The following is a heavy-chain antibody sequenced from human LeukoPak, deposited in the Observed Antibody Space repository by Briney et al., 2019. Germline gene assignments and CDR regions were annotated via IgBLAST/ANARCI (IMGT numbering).Heavy chain of an antibody. CDR1: GGSFSGHF. D-gene: IGHD6-19*01. Sequence: SETLSLTYAVYGGSFSGHFWSWIRQPPGKGLEWIGEVNHSGNTKFNPSLKTRVTISVDTSKNQFSLRLRSMTAADTAVYYCVRVQGEVAVDYWGQGTLVTVSS. V-gene: IGHV4-34*01. CDR3: VRVQGEVAVDY. CDR2: VNHSGNT. J-gene: IGHJ4*02.